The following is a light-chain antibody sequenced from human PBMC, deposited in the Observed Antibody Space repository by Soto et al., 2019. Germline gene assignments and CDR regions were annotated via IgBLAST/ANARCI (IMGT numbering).Light chain of an antibody. Sequence: QSALTQPASVSGSPGQSITISCTGTSSDVGGYNYVSWYQQHPGKAPQLMIYDVSNRPSGVSNRFYGSKSGNTSSLTISGLQDDDEADYYCSSYTSSSTIVGTGTKLTVL. V-gene: IGLV2-14*01. CDR1: SSDVGGYNY. J-gene: IGLJ6*01. CDR2: DVS. CDR3: SSYTSSSTI.